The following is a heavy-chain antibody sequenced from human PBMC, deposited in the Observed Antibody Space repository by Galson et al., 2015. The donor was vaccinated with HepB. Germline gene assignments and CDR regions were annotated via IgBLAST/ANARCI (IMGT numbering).Heavy chain of an antibody. V-gene: IGHV3-21*01. CDR1: GFTFSSYS. CDR2: ISSSSSYI. J-gene: IGHJ6*02. D-gene: IGHD3-3*01. CDR3: ARTYYDFWSGATYYYYGMDV. Sequence: SLRLSCAASGFTFSSYSMNWVRQAPGKGLEWVSSISSSSSYIYYADSVKGRFTISRDNAKNSLYLQMNSLRAEDTAVYYCARTYYDFWSGATYYYYGMDVWGQVTTVTVSS.